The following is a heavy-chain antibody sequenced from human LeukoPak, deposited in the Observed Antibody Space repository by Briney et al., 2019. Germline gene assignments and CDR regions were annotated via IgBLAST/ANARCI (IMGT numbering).Heavy chain of an antibody. D-gene: IGHD2-21*02. V-gene: IGHV3-11*06. CDR2: ISSSSCYT. J-gene: IGHJ2*01. Sequence: GGSLRLSCAASGFTFSDYYMSWIRQAPGKGLEWVSYISSSSCYTNYADSVKGRFTISRDNAKNSLYLQMNSLRAEDTAVYYCARGTYCGGDCPSPTNWYFDLWGRGTLVTVSS. CDR3: ARGTYCGGDCPSPTNWYFDL. CDR1: GFTFSDYY.